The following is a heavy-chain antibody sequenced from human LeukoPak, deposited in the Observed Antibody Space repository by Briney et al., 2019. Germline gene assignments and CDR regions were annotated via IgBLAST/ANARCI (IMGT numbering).Heavy chain of an antibody. V-gene: IGHV4-59*08. CDR1: GGSISSYY. CDR2: IYYRGST. D-gene: IGHD6-13*01. J-gene: IGHJ6*03. Sequence: SETLSLTCIVSGGSISSYYWSWIRQPPGKGLEWIGNIYYRGSTNYNPSLNSRVIMSVDTTNNQFSLKLSSVTAADTAVYYCARASGYSSSWYYYYYMDVWGKGTTVTVSS. CDR3: ARASGYSSSWYYYYYMDV.